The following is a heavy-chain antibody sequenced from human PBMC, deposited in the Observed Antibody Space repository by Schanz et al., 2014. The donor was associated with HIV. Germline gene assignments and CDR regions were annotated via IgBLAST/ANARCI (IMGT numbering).Heavy chain of an antibody. Sequence: VQLVESGGGVVQPGRSLRLSCAASGFTFSSYDMHWVRQAPGKGLEWVASIKQDGGEKHYVASVKGRFTISRDNVKNSLYLQMSSLRAEDTAVYYCARDRPVNSYCSNGVCYPLWGQGTLVTVSS. J-gene: IGHJ4*02. CDR2: IKQDGGEK. CDR3: ARDRPVNSYCSNGVCYPL. CDR1: GFTFSSYD. V-gene: IGHV3-7*03. D-gene: IGHD2-8*01.